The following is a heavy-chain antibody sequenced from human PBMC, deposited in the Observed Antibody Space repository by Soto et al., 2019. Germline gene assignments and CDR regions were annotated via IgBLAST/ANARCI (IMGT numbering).Heavy chain of an antibody. CDR3: AKDRGLVLSFYVAY. Sequence: EVQLVESGGGLVQPGRSLRLSCAASGFTFDDYAMHWVRQAPGKGLEWVSGISWNSGSIGYADSVKGRFTISRDNAKNSLYLQMNSLRAEDTALYYCAKDRGLVLSFYVAYWGQGTLVTVSS. J-gene: IGHJ4*02. V-gene: IGHV3-9*01. CDR2: ISWNSGSI. D-gene: IGHD6-19*01. CDR1: GFTFDDYA.